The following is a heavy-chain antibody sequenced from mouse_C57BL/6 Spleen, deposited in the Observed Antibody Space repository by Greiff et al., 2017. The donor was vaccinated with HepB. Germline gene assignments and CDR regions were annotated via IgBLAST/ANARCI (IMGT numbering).Heavy chain of an antibody. CDR1: GYTFTDYY. Sequence: VQLQQSGAELVRPGASVKLSCKASGYTFTDYYINWVKQRPGQGLEWIARIYPGSGNTYYNEKFTGKATLTAEKSSSTAYMQLSSLTSEDSAVYFCARDDGYYFAYWGQGTLVTVSA. V-gene: IGHV1-76*01. CDR3: ARDDGYYFAY. D-gene: IGHD2-3*01. CDR2: IYPGSGNT. J-gene: IGHJ3*01.